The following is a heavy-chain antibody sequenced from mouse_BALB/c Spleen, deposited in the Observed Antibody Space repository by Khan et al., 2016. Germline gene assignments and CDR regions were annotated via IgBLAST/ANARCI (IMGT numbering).Heavy chain of an antibody. D-gene: IGHD1-1*01. V-gene: IGHV9-3*02. CDR3: AEDDDGSNWFDY. J-gene: IGHJ3*01. CDR1: GYTFTKYG. CDR2: INTNTAEP. Sequence: QIQLVQSGPELKKPGETVKISCKASGYTFTKYGMNWVKQAPGKGLKWMGWINTNTAEPTYAEEFKGRFAFSLETSASTAYLRINSLKNEDTATYFGAEDDDGSNWFDYWGQGTLVTVSA.